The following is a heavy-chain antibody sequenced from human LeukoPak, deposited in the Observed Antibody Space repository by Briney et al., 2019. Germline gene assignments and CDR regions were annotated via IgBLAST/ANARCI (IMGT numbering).Heavy chain of an antibody. CDR3: ARHGYSDWWPNDY. CDR2: INHSGST. V-gene: IGHV4-34*01. CDR1: GGSFSDYY. Sequence: SETLSLTCAVYGGSFSDYYWSWIRQPPGKGLEWIGEINHSGSTNYNPSLKSRVTISVDTSKNQFSLKLSSVTAADTAVYYCARHGYSDWWPNDYWGQGTLVTVSS. D-gene: IGHD3-9*01. J-gene: IGHJ4*02.